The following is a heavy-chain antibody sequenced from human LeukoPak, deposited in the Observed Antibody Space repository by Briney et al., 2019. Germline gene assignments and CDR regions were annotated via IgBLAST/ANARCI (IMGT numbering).Heavy chain of an antibody. CDR3: ARQNVGIAVAGTRFDP. J-gene: IGHJ5*02. D-gene: IGHD6-19*01. V-gene: IGHV4-38-2*02. CDR2: IYYSGST. CDR1: GYSISSGYY. Sequence: SETLSLTCTVSGYSISSGYYWGWIRQPPGKGLEWIGSIYYSGSTYYNPSLKSRVTISVDTSKNQFSLKLSSVTAADTAVYYCARQNVGIAVAGTRFDPWGQGTLVTVSS.